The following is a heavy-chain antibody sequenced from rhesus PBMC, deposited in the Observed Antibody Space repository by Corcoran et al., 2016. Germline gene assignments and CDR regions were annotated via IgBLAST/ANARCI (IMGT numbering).Heavy chain of an antibody. CDR2: ISSDGSST. V-gene: IGHV3-119*01. D-gene: IGHD5-12*01. J-gene: IGHJ4*01. CDR3: AKYSYSPYGGYYFDY. CDR1: GFTFSSYW. Sequence: EVQLVESGGGLVQPGGSLRLSCAASGFTFSSYWMYWVRQAPGKGLEWVSRISSDGSSTSYADSVKGRFTISRENAKNSLYLQMNSLRAEDTAMYYCAKYSYSPYGGYYFDYWGQGVLVTVSS.